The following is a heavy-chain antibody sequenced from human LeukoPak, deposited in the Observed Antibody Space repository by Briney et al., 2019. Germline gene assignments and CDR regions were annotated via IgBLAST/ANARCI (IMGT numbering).Heavy chain of an antibody. Sequence: ASVKVSCTASGYTFTSYGISWVRQAPGQGLEWMGWISAYNGNTNYAQKLQGRVTMTTDTSTSTAYMELRSLRSDDTAVYYCAKSRDGYNSYYFDYWGQGTLVTVSS. CDR1: GYTFTSYG. CDR2: ISAYNGNT. V-gene: IGHV1-18*01. CDR3: AKSRDGYNSYYFDY. J-gene: IGHJ4*02. D-gene: IGHD5-24*01.